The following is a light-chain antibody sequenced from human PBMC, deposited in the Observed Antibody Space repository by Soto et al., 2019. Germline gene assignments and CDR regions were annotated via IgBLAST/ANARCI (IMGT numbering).Light chain of an antibody. CDR1: GSDIGGYNY. CDR2: EVS. CDR3: NSYTSSRSLV. Sequence: QSALTQPASVSGSPGQSITISCTGTGSDIGGYNYVSWYQHHPGKAPKLMIFEVSNRPSGVSNRFSGSKSGNTASLTISGLQAEDEADYYCNSYTSSRSLVFGGGTKLTVL. J-gene: IGLJ3*02. V-gene: IGLV2-14*01.